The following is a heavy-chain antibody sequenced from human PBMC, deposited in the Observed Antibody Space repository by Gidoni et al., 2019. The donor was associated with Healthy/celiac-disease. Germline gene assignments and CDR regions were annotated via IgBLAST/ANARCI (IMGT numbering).Heavy chain of an antibody. CDR3: ARDRCSGGSCYERY. V-gene: IGHV3-66*01. CDR2: IYSGGST. D-gene: IGHD2-15*01. J-gene: IGHJ4*02. CDR1: GFTVSSNY. Sequence: EVQLVESGGGLVQPGGSLRLSCAASGFTVSSNYMSWVRQAPGKGLEWVSVIYSGGSTYYADSVKGRFTISRDNSKNTLYLQMNSLRAEDTAVYYCARDRCSGGSCYERYWGQGTLVTVSS.